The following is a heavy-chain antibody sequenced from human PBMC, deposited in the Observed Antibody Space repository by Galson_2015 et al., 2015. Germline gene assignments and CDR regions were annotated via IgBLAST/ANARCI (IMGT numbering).Heavy chain of an antibody. CDR2: IWYDGSNK. V-gene: IGHV3-33*01. Sequence: SLRLSCAASGFTFSSYGMHWVRQAPGKGLEWGAVIWYDGSNKYYADSVKGRFTISRDNSKNTLYLQMNSLRAEDTAVYYCARVGGVGYCSGGSCYSLDYWGQGTLVTVSS. CDR1: GFTFSSYG. CDR3: ARVGGVGYCSGGSCYSLDY. J-gene: IGHJ4*02. D-gene: IGHD2-15*01.